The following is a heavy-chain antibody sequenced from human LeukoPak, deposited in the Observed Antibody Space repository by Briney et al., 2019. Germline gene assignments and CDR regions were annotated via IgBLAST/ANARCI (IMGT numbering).Heavy chain of an antibody. CDR3: AVAAAGSN. V-gene: IGHV3-30-3*01. J-gene: IGHJ4*02. Sequence: GGSLRLSCAASGFTFSSYAMHWVRQAPGKGLEWVAVISYDGSNKYYADSVKGRFTISRDNSKNTLYLQMNSLRAEDTAVYHCAVAAAGSNWGQGTLVTVSS. CDR1: GFTFSSYA. CDR2: ISYDGSNK. D-gene: IGHD6-13*01.